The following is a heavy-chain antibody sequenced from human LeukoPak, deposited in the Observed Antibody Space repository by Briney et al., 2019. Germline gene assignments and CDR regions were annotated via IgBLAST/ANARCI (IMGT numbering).Heavy chain of an antibody. D-gene: IGHD3-10*01. CDR2: INHSGST. J-gene: IGHJ4*02. Sequence: SETLSLTCAVYGGSFSGYYWSWIRQPPGKGLEWIGEINHSGSTNYNPSLKSRVTISVDTSKNQFSLKLSSVTAADTAVYYCARGGSGSYYRFITGESDYWGQGTLVTVSS. CDR1: GGSFSGYY. CDR3: ARGGSGSYYRFITGESDY. V-gene: IGHV4-34*01.